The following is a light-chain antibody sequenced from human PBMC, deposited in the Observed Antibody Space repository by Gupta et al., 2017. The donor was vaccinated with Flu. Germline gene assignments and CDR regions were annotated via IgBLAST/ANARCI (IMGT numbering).Light chain of an antibody. V-gene: IGLV1-47*01. CDR2: RNN. J-gene: IGLJ3*02. CDR3: AAWDDSLSGPWV. Sequence: QSVLTQPPSASGTPGQRVTISCSGSSSNIGSNYVYWYQQLPGTAPNLLIYRNNQRPSGFPDRFSGSKSGTSAALAISGLRSEDEADYYCAAWDDSLSGPWVFGGGTKLTVL. CDR1: SSNIGSNY.